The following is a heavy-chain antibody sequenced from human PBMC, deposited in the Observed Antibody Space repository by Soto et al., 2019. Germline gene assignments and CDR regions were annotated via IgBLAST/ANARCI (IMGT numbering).Heavy chain of an antibody. CDR1: GGSIGDYY. J-gene: IGHJ5*02. V-gene: IGHV4-59*01. CDR3: ARAPGMVYQYRWLDP. D-gene: IGHD3-10*01. CDR2: VYYSGST. Sequence: PSETLSLTCTVSGGSIGDYYWSWILLSPGKGLEWIGYVYYSGSTYYNPSLKSRVTISVDTSKNQFSLKLSSVTAEDTAVYYCARAPGMVYQYRWLDPWGQGTLVTAPQ.